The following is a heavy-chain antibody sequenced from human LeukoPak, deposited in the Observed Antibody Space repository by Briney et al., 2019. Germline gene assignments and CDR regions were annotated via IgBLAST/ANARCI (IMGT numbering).Heavy chain of an antibody. Sequence: SETLSLTCIVSGYSISSGYYWGWIRQPPGKGLEWIGSIYSGGTYYNPSLKSRVTISVDTSKNQFSLKLSSVTAADTAVYYCARAPIAGGNGVFDMWGQGKRVTVSS. CDR3: ARAPIAGGNGVFDM. J-gene: IGHJ3*02. D-gene: IGHD2-8*01. CDR2: IYSGGT. V-gene: IGHV4-38-2*02. CDR1: GYSISSGYY.